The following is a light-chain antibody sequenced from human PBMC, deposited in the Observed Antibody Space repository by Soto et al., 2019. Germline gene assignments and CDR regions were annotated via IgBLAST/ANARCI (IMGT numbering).Light chain of an antibody. CDR2: KAS. Sequence: DIQMTQSPSTLSGSVGDRVTITCRASQTISSWLAWYQQKPGKAPKLLIYKASTLKSGVPSRFSGSGSGTEFTLTISSLQPDDFATYYCQHYNSYSEAFGQRIKVELK. V-gene: IGKV1-5*03. CDR1: QTISSW. J-gene: IGKJ1*01. CDR3: QHYNSYSEA.